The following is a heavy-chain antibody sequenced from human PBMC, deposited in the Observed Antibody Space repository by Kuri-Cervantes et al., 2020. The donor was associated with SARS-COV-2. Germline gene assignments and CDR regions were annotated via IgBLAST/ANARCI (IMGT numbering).Heavy chain of an antibody. V-gene: IGHV3-21*01. Sequence: GGSLRLSCAASGSTFSSYSMNWVRQAPGKGLEWVSSISSSSSYIYYADSVKGRFTISRDNAKNSLYLQMNSLRAEDTAVYYCAREIWYSSSLHYFDYWGQGTLVTVSS. J-gene: IGHJ4*02. CDR2: ISSSSSYI. D-gene: IGHD6-13*01. CDR3: AREIWYSSSLHYFDY. CDR1: GSTFSSYS.